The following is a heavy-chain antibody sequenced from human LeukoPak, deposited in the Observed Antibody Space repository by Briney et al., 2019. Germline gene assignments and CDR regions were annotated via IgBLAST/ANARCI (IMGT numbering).Heavy chain of an antibody. Sequence: GGSLRLSCAASGFTFSSYWMHWVRQAPGKGLVWVSRIKSDGSTTTYADSVKGRFTISRDNSKNTLYLQMSSLRAEDTAVYSCARASGPFDYWGQGTLVTVSS. CDR2: IKSDGSTT. V-gene: IGHV3-74*01. CDR1: GFTFSSYW. CDR3: ARASGPFDY. D-gene: IGHD3-10*01. J-gene: IGHJ4*02.